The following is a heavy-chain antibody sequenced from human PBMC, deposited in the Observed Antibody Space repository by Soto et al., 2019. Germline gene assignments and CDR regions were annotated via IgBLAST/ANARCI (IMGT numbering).Heavy chain of an antibody. V-gene: IGHV4-34*01. D-gene: IGHD6-13*01. J-gene: IGHJ5*02. CDR2: INHSGST. CDR3: ATLGWYSSSWYSWFDP. Sequence: RQPPGKGLEWIGEINHSGSTNYNPSLKSRVTIPVDTSKNQFSLKLSSVTAADTAVYYCATLGWYSSSWYSWFDPWGQGTLVTVSS.